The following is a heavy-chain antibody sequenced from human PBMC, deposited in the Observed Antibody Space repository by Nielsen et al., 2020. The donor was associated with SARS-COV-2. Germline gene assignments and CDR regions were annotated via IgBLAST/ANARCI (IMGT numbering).Heavy chain of an antibody. Sequence: GESLKISCAASGFTFSSHGMHWVRQAPGKGLEWVAVISYDGSNKYYADSVKGRFTISRDNSKNTLYLQMNSLRAEDTAVYYCAKAHVAGYGSGSYLGSWGQGTLVTVSS. J-gene: IGHJ4*02. CDR1: GFTFSSHG. CDR2: ISYDGSNK. CDR3: AKAHVAGYGSGSYLGS. D-gene: IGHD3-10*01. V-gene: IGHV3-30*18.